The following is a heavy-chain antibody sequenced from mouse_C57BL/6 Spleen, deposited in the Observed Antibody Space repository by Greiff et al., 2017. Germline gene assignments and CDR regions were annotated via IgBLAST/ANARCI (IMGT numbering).Heavy chain of an antibody. CDR2: IYPRSGNT. CDR1: GYTFTSYG. V-gene: IGHV1-81*01. Sequence: QVQLKESGAELARPGASVKLSCKASGYTFTSYGISWVKQRTGQGLEWIGDIYPRSGNTYYNEKLKGKATLTADKSSSTASMELRSLTSEVSAVSLCAGGLYYALDYWGQGTSVTVSS. J-gene: IGHJ4*01. CDR3: AGGLYYALDY.